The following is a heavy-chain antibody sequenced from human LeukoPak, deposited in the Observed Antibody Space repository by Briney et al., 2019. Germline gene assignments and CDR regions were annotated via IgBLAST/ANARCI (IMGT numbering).Heavy chain of an antibody. CDR3: ARDAWEYSSSPADY. Sequence: SQTLSLTCTVSGGSISSGGYYWSWIRQPPGKGLEWIGYIYHSGSTYYNPSLKSRVTISVDRSKNQFSLKLSSVTAADTAVYYCARDAWEYSSSPADYWGQGTLVTVSS. CDR2: IYHSGST. J-gene: IGHJ4*02. CDR1: GGSISSGGYY. D-gene: IGHD6-6*01. V-gene: IGHV4-30-2*01.